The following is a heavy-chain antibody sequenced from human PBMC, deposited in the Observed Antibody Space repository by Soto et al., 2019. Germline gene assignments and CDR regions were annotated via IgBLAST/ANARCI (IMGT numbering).Heavy chain of an antibody. CDR2: ISDSGDTT. V-gene: IGHV3-23*01. J-gene: IGHJ4*02. CDR3: AKDKPGTTSFDY. D-gene: IGHD1-1*01. Sequence: PGGSLRLSCAASGFTISSYATSWVRQAPGKGLEWVSAISDSGDTTHYADSVKGRFTSSRDTSKNTLYLQMNTLRAEDTAVYYCAKDKPGTTSFDYWGQGTLVTVSS. CDR1: GFTISSYA.